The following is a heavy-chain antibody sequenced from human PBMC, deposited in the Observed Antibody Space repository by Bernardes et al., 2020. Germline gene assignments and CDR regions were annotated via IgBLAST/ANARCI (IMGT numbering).Heavy chain of an antibody. D-gene: IGHD3-10*01. CDR1: GGSFSGYY. Sequence: SETLSLTCAVYGGSFSGYYWSWIRQPPGKGLEWIGEINHSGSTNYNPSLKSRVTISVDTSKNQFSLKLSSVTAADTAVYYCARASYRGYMVRGSSYMDVWGKGTTVTVSS. J-gene: IGHJ6*03. CDR2: INHSGST. V-gene: IGHV4-34*01. CDR3: ARASYRGYMVRGSSYMDV.